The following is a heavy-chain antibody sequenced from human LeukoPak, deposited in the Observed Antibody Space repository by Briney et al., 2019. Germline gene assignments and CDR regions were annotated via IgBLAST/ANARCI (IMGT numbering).Heavy chain of an antibody. CDR1: GSTFSTSW. CDR3: ARYRNKGATDY. Sequence: PGGSLRLSCAASGSTFSTSWMSWVRQAPGKGLEWVANIGQDGSEKNHVDPVKGRFTISKDNAKNSLFLQMNSLRVEGTALYYCARYRNKGATDYWGQGTLVTVSS. V-gene: IGHV3-7*01. D-gene: IGHD1-26*01. CDR2: IGQDGSEK. J-gene: IGHJ4*02.